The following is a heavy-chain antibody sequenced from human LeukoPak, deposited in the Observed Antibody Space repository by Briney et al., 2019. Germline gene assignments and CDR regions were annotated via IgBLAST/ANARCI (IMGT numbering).Heavy chain of an antibody. CDR2: IYYNGRT. D-gene: IGHD6-19*01. CDR1: GDSVNSGDYY. CDR3: ASLKGWYGAFDI. V-gene: IGHV4-30-4*01. Sequence: SETLSLTCTVSGDSVNSGDYYWTWVRQPPGKGLEWIGYIYYNGRTYYNLSLKSRLTMSLVTSKNQFSLKLSSVTAADTAVYYCASLKGWYGAFDIWGQGTMVTVSS. J-gene: IGHJ3*02.